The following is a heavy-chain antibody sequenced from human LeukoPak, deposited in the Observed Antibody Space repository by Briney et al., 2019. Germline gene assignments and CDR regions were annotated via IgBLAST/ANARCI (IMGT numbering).Heavy chain of an antibody. V-gene: IGHV1-24*01. Sequence: GASVKVSCKVSGYILTELSMHWVRQAPGKGLEWMGGFDPEDGETIYAQKFQGGVTMTEDTSTDIAYMELSSLRSEDTAVYYCATGRRGQRLAYCYWGQGTLVTVSS. J-gene: IGHJ4*02. D-gene: IGHD6-25*01. CDR1: GYILTELS. CDR3: ATGRRGQRLAYCY. CDR2: FDPEDGET.